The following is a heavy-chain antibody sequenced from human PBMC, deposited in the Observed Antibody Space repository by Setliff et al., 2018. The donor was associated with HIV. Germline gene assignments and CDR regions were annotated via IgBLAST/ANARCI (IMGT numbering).Heavy chain of an antibody. CDR3: ARVFVDTAVLRVLEYYFDS. J-gene: IGHJ4*02. CDR1: GGSISSSSYY. CDR2: MYYSGST. D-gene: IGHD5-18*01. Sequence: SETLSLTCTVSGGSISSSSYYWGWVRHPPGKGLEWIGSMYYSGSTYYTPSLKSRITISLDTSKNQFSLRMRSVTAADTAVYYCARVFVDTAVLRVLEYYFDSWGRGTLVTVSS. V-gene: IGHV4-39*07.